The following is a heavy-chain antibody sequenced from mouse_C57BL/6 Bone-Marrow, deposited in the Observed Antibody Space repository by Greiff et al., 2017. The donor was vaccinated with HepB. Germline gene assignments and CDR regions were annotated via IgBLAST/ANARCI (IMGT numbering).Heavy chain of an antibody. D-gene: IGHD1-1*01. CDR3: ARHKDYGSSYSYFDV. Sequence: EVQVVESGGGLVQPGGSLKLSCAASGFTFSDYYMYWVRQTPEKRLEWVAYISNGGGSTYYPDTVKGRFTISRDNAKNTLYLQMSRLKSEDTAMYYCARHKDYGSSYSYFDVWGTGTTVTVSS. CDR1: GFTFSDYY. J-gene: IGHJ1*03. CDR2: ISNGGGST. V-gene: IGHV5-12*01.